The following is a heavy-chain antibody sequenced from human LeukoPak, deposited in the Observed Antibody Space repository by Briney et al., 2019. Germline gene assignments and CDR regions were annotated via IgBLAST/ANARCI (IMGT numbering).Heavy chain of an antibody. D-gene: IGHD3-16*02. J-gene: IGHJ6*02. CDR3: ARDISMDGMDV. CDR1: GYTFASYY. V-gene: IGHV1-46*03. Sequence: ASVKVSCKASGYTFASYYMHWVRQAPGQGLEWMGIINPSGGSTSYAQKFQGRVTMTRDTSTSTVYMELSSLRSEDTAVYYCARDISMDGMDVWGQGTTVTVSS. CDR2: INPSGGST.